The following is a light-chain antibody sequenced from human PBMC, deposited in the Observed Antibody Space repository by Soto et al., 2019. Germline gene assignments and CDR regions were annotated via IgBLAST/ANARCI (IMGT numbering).Light chain of an antibody. CDR3: QQYNNWPPFT. J-gene: IGKJ3*01. CDR1: QSVSSN. V-gene: IGKV3-15*01. CDR2: GAS. Sequence: EIVMTQSPATLSVSPGERATLSCRASQSVSSNLAWYQHKPGQAPRLLIYGASTRATCIPARFSGSGSGTEFTLTISSLQSEDFAVYYCQQYNNWPPFTFGPGTKVNIK.